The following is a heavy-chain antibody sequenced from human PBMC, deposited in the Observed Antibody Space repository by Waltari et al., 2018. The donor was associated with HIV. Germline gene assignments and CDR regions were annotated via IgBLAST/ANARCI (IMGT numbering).Heavy chain of an antibody. Sequence: EVQLVESGGGVVRPGGSLRLSCVASGFNFDDYGMSWVRQAPGKGVEWVSCINWNGGSTGYADSVKGRFSISRDNAKNSLYLQMNSLRAEDTALYYCARDYGSGSYYNYWGQGTLVTVSS. D-gene: IGHD3-10*01. CDR3: ARDYGSGSYYNY. CDR2: INWNGGST. J-gene: IGHJ4*02. CDR1: GFNFDDYG. V-gene: IGHV3-20*04.